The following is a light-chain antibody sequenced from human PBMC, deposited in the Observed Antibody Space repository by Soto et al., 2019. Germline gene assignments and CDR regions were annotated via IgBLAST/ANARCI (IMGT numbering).Light chain of an antibody. CDR1: SSDVGGYNH. CDR2: EVY. Sequence: QSALTQPASVSGSPGQSIAISCTGTSSDVGGYNHVSWYQQHPGKAPKLMIYEVYNRPSGVPNRFSASKSGNTASLTISGLQAEDEADYYCSSYTSSTTLDVFGTGTKLTVL. CDR3: SSYTSSTTLDV. V-gene: IGLV2-14*01. J-gene: IGLJ1*01.